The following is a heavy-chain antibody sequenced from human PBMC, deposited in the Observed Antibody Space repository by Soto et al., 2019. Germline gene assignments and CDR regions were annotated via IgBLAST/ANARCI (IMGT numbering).Heavy chain of an antibody. J-gene: IGHJ4*02. CDR3: ARGPAYYNILTGYYRSDYFDY. V-gene: IGHV3-30-3*01. CDR1: GFTFISYG. Sequence: GWSLRLSCVASGFTFISYGMHWVRQAPGKGLEWVAFISYDGNNKYYADSVKGRFTISRDHSKNTLFLQMNSLRAEDTAVYYCARGPAYYNILTGYYRSDYFDYWGQGALVTVSS. CDR2: ISYDGNNK. D-gene: IGHD3-9*01.